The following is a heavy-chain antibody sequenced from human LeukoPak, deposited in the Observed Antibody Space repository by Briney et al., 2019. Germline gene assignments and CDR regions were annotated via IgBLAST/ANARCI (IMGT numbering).Heavy chain of an antibody. CDR3: ARAGILWFGESLFDM. D-gene: IGHD3-10*01. CDR2: INQDGGEK. Sequence: GGSLRLSCAASGFTFSSYWMSWVRQAPGRGLEWVADINQDGGEKYYGESVKGRFTISRDNAKNSLYLQMNSLRAEDTAVYYCARAGILWFGESLFDMWGQGTKVTVSS. V-gene: IGHV3-7*05. J-gene: IGHJ3*02. CDR1: GFTFSSYW.